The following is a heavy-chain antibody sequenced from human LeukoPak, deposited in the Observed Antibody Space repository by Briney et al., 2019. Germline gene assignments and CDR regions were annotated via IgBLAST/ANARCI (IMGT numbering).Heavy chain of an antibody. D-gene: IGHD6-6*01. J-gene: IGHJ4*02. Sequence: PGGSLRLSCAASGFTFSSYAMHWVRQAPGKGLEWVAVISYDGSNKYYADSVKGRFTISRDNSKNTLYLQMNSLRAEDTAVYYCATGIAARPSPTFDYWGQGTLVTVSS. CDR3: ATGIAARPSPTFDY. CDR2: ISYDGSNK. CDR1: GFTFSSYA. V-gene: IGHV3-30-3*01.